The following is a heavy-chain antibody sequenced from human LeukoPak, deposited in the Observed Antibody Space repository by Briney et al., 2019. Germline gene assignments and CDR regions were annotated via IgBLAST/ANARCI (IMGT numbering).Heavy chain of an antibody. D-gene: IGHD1-26*01. CDR3: ARVRGRYYYYYNMDV. CDR2: INWNGGST. J-gene: IGHJ6*03. CDR1: GFTFDDYG. V-gene: IGHV3-20*04. Sequence: GGSLRLSCAASGFTFDDYGMSWVRQAPGKGLEWVSGINWNGGSTGYADSVKGRFTISRDNAKNSLYLQMNSLRAEDTALYYCARVRGRYYYYYNMDVWGKGTTVTVSS.